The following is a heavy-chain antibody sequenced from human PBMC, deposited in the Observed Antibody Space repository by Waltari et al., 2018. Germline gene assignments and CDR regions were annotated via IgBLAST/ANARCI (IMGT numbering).Heavy chain of an antibody. CDR1: GFTFSSYR. J-gene: IGHJ4*02. D-gene: IGHD2-8*01. V-gene: IGHV3-48*01. CDR2: ISSSSSTI. Sequence: EVQLVESGGGLVQPGGSLRLSCAASGFTFSSYRMNWVRQAPGKGLEWVSYISSSSSTIYYADSVKGRFTISRDNAKNSLYLQMNSLRAEDTAVYYCARRYCTNGVCYTSVDYWGQGTLVTVSS. CDR3: ARRYCTNGVCYTSVDY.